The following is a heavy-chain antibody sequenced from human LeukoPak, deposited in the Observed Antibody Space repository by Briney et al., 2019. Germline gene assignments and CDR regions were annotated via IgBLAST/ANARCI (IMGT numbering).Heavy chain of an antibody. V-gene: IGHV4-34*01. Sequence: SETLSLTCAAYGGSFSGYYWSWIRQPPGKGLEWIGEINHSGSTNYNPSLKSRVTISVDTSKNQFSLKLSSVTAADTAVYYCARERPSSSGYYFGNYYYYGMDVWGQGTTVTVSS. J-gene: IGHJ6*02. CDR1: GGSFSGYY. CDR2: INHSGST. D-gene: IGHD3-22*01. CDR3: ARERPSSSGYYFGNYYYYGMDV.